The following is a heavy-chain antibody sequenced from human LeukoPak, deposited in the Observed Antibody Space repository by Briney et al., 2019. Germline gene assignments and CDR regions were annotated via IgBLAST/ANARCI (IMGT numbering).Heavy chain of an antibody. CDR2: IRYDGSNK. Sequence: GGSLRLSCAASGFTFSHYGMHWVRQAPGKGLEWVTFIRYDGSNKYYANSVKGRFTISRDNSKNTMYLQMNSLRPEDTAVYYCATARGYHYYMDVWGKGSTVTISS. V-gene: IGHV3-30*02. CDR1: GFTFSHYG. CDR3: ATARGYHYYMDV. D-gene: IGHD6-6*01. J-gene: IGHJ6*03.